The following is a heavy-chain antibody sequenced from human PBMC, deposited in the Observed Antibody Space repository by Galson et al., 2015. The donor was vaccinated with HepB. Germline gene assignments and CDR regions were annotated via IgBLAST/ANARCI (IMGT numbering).Heavy chain of an antibody. J-gene: IGHJ6*03. CDR2: INPDSGGT. Sequence: SVKVSCKAPGYTFTAYYIHWVRQAPGQGLEYMGRINPDSGGTNYAQKFQGRVTLTRDTSINTAYMELSRLRTDDTAVYYCACAGYSGYDYRIDSYHYYMDVWGKGTTVTVSS. D-gene: IGHD5-12*01. CDR3: ACAGYSGYDYRIDSYHYYMDV. V-gene: IGHV1-2*06. CDR1: GYTFTAYY.